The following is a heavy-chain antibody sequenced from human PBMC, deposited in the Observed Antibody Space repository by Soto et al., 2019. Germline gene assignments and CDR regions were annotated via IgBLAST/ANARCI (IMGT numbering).Heavy chain of an antibody. V-gene: IGHV1-3*01. Sequence: ASVKVSCKASGYSFTSYAIYWVRQAPGQRLEWMGWINAGNGNTKYSQKLQGRVTFTGDTSASTAHMELSSLRSEDTAVYFCARGVENIVVVLDVFGYYGMDVWGQGTTVTVSS. CDR1: GYSFTSYA. CDR3: ARGVENIVVVLDVFGYYGMDV. D-gene: IGHD2-2*01. J-gene: IGHJ6*02. CDR2: INAGNGNT.